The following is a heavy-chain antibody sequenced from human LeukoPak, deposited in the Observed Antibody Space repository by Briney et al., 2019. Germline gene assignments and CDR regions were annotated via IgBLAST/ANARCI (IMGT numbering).Heavy chain of an antibody. V-gene: IGHV3-66*01. J-gene: IGHJ6*02. D-gene: IGHD3-10*01. CDR1: GFTVSSDY. Sequence: SGGSLRLSCAASGFTVSSDYMSWVRQAPGKGLEWVSVIYSGGSTYYADSVKGRFTISRDNSKNTLYLQMNSLRAEDTAVYYCARDPYYGSGKYYYGMDLWGQGTTVTVSS. CDR2: IYSGGST. CDR3: ARDPYYGSGKYYYGMDL.